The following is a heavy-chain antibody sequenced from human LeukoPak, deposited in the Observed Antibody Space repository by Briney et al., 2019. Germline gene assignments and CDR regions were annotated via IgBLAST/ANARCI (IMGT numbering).Heavy chain of an antibody. Sequence: SETLSLTCTVSGGSISIYDWNWIRQPAGKGLEWIGRIFTSGSTNNNPSLKSRVTISVATSKNQFSLNLRSILAADTALYNCARETSGTYCYPLGYMDVWGKGTTVTV. V-gene: IGHV4-4*07. D-gene: IGHD2-21*01. CDR2: IFTSGST. J-gene: IGHJ6*03. CDR1: GGSISIYD. CDR3: ARETSGTYCYPLGYMDV.